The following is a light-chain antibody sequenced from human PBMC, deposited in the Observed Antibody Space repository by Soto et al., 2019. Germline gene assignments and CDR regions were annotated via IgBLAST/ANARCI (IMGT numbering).Light chain of an antibody. V-gene: IGKV3-15*01. Sequence: EIVMTQSPATLSVSPGERATLSCRASQSVSSNLAWYQQKPGQAPRLLIYGASTRATGIPARFSGSGSGTEFTLTISSLEPEDFAVYYRQQRSNWPLTFGGGTKVEIK. CDR2: GAS. J-gene: IGKJ4*01. CDR3: QQRSNWPLT. CDR1: QSVSSN.